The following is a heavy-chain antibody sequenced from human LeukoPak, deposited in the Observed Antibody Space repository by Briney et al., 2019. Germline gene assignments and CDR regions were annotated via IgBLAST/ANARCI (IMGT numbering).Heavy chain of an antibody. Sequence: SETLSLTCTVSGGSISSGSYYWSWIRQPAGKGLEWIGRIYTSGSTNYNPSLKSRVTISVDTSKNQFSLKLSSVTAADTAVYYCAREAYSSSWHYYYYMDVWGKGTTVTISS. J-gene: IGHJ6*03. CDR3: AREAYSSSWHYYYYMDV. CDR1: GGSISSGSYY. CDR2: IYTSGST. D-gene: IGHD6-13*01. V-gene: IGHV4-61*02.